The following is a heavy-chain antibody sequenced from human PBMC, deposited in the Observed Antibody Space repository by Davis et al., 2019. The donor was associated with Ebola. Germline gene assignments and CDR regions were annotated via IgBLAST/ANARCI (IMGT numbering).Heavy chain of an antibody. Sequence: MPSEILSLTCTVSGASMTSGGYYWTWIRQHPGRGLEWIGYISYGGRTSYNPSLKSRIIISEDTAKNQFSLKLSSVTAADTAVYYCAISNLWEVDSWGQGTLVTVSS. D-gene: IGHD1-26*01. CDR3: AISNLWEVDS. CDR1: GASMTSGGYY. CDR2: ISYGGRT. J-gene: IGHJ4*02. V-gene: IGHV4-31*03.